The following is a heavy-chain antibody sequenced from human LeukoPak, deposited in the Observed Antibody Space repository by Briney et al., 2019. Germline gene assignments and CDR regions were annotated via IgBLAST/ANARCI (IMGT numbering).Heavy chain of an antibody. J-gene: IGHJ4*02. CDR1: GFTFSSYW. Sequence: GGSLRLSCAVSGFTFSSYWMTWVRQAPGRGLEWVANIKQDGSETYYVDSVKGRFTISRDDAKNSLYLQMNSLRAEDTAVYYCARDWRFFRGLDYWGQGTLVTVSS. D-gene: IGHD3-3*01. CDR3: ARDWRFFRGLDY. V-gene: IGHV3-7*03. CDR2: IKQDGSET.